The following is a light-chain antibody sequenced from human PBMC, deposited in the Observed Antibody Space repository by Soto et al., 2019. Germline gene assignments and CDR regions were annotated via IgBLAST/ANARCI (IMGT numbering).Light chain of an antibody. V-gene: IGKV1-5*01. CDR3: QQYNSFSYT. CDR1: QSISSW. CDR2: DAS. Sequence: DIQMTQSPSTQSASVGDRVTITCRASQSISSWLAWYQQKPGKAPKLLIYDASSLESGVPSRFSGSGSGTEFTLTISSLQRDDFATYYCQQYNSFSYTFGQGTKLEIK. J-gene: IGKJ2*01.